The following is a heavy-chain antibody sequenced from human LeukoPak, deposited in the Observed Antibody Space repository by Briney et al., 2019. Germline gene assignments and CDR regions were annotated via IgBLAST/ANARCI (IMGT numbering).Heavy chain of an antibody. CDR2: IYSGGST. J-gene: IGHJ4*02. V-gene: IGHV3-66*01. CDR3: ARAGVLRYLGD. Sequence: GGSLRLSCAASGFTVSSNYMSWVRQPPGKGLEWVSVIYSGGSTYYADSVKGRFTISRGNSKNTVYLQMNSLRAEDTAIYYCARAGVLRYLGDWGQGTLVTVSS. D-gene: IGHD3-9*01. CDR1: GFTVSSNY.